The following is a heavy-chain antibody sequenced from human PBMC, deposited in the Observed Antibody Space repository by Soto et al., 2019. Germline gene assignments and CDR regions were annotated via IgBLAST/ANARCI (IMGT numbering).Heavy chain of an antibody. D-gene: IGHD3-10*01. J-gene: IGHJ6*02. Sequence: QVQLVESGGGVVQPGRSLRLSCAASGFTLSSYGMRWVRQAPGKGLEWVAVIWYDGSNKYYADSLKGRFTISRDNSKNTLYLQMNSLRAEDTAVYYCARDRVWFGELSGHDYYYGMDVWGQGTTVTVSS. CDR1: GFTLSSYG. CDR3: ARDRVWFGELSGHDYYYGMDV. V-gene: IGHV3-33*01. CDR2: IWYDGSNK.